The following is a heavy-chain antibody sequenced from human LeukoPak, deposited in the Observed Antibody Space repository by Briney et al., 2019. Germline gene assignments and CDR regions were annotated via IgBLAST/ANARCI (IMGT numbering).Heavy chain of an antibody. V-gene: IGHV1-2*02. CDR2: INPNSGGT. CDR3: ARDFDVAFSTETTGNY. Sequence: ASVKVSCKASVYTFTGYYMHWVRQAPGQGLEWMGWINPNSGGTNYAQKFQGRVTMTRDTSISTAYMELSRLRSDDTAVYYCARDFDVAFSTETTGNYWGQGTLVTVSS. D-gene: IGHD4-17*01. J-gene: IGHJ4*02. CDR1: VYTFTGYY.